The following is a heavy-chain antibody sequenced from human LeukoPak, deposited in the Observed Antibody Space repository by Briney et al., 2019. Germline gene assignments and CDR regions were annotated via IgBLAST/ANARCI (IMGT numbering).Heavy chain of an antibody. V-gene: IGHV4-59*08. CDR2: IYYSGST. CDR3: ARHQMRYSYGTLFDY. CDR1: GGSISSYY. Sequence: PSETLSLTCTVSGGSISSYYWSWIRQPPGRGLEWIGFIYYSGSTYYNPSLKSRVTISVDTSKNQFSLRLSSVTATDTAEYFCARHQMRYSYGTLFDYWGQGTLVTVSS. J-gene: IGHJ4*02. D-gene: IGHD5-18*01.